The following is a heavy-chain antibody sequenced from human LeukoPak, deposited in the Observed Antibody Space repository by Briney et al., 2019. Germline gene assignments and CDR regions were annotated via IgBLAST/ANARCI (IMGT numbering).Heavy chain of an antibody. CDR3: AREGSSGWLNWFDP. CDR2: IKQDGSEN. V-gene: IGHV3-7*01. D-gene: IGHD6-19*01. Sequence: GGSLTLSCAASGFTFSSYWMSWVRQAPGKGLEWVANIKQDGSENYYVDSVKGRFTISRDNAKNSLYLQMNSLRAEDTAVYYCAREGSSGWLNWFDPWGEGTLVTVSS. J-gene: IGHJ5*02. CDR1: GFTFSSYW.